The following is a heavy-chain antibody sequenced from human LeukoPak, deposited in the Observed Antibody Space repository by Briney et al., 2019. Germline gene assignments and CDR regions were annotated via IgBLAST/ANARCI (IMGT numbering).Heavy chain of an antibody. CDR3: VRDGYNSLSSDFDY. V-gene: IGHV7-4-1*02. CDR2: INTHTGNP. CDR1: GYTFTSFA. Sequence: ASVKVSCKASGYTFTSFAINWLRQTPGQGPEWVGWINTHTGNPSYAQGFTGRFVFSLDTSVSTAYLQISSLKAEDTAVYYCVRDGYNSLSSDFDYWRQGTLVTVSS. D-gene: IGHD3-22*01. J-gene: IGHJ4*02.